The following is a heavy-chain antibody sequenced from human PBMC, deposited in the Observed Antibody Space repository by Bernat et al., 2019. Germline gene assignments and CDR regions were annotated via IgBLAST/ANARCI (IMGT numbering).Heavy chain of an antibody. CDR3: ARSPEDWYYFDY. J-gene: IGHJ4*02. D-gene: IGHD3-9*01. CDR1: GGSISSSSYY. CDR2: IYYSGST. Sequence: QLQLQESGPGLVKPSETLSLTCTVSGGSISSSSYYWGWIRQPPGKGLEWIGSIYYSGSTYYNPSLKSRVTISVDTSKNQFSLKLSSVTAADTAVYYCARSPEDWYYFDYWGQGTLVTVSS. V-gene: IGHV4-39*01.